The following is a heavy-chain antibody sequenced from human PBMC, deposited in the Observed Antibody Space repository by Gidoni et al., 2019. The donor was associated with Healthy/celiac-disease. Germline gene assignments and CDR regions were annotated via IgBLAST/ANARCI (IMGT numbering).Heavy chain of an antibody. CDR2: ISYDGSNK. CDR1: GFTFSSYG. Sequence: QVQLVESGGGVVQPGRSLSLSCAASGFTFSSYGMHWVRQAPGKGLEWVAVISYDGSNKYYADPVKGRFTISRDNSKNTLYLQMNSLRAEDTAVYYCAKDGGIAAAGADAFDIWGQETMVTVSS. J-gene: IGHJ3*02. D-gene: IGHD6-13*01. V-gene: IGHV3-30*18. CDR3: AKDGGIAAAGADAFDI.